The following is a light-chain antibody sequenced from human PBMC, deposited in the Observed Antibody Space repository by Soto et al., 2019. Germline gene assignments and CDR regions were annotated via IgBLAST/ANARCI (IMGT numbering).Light chain of an antibody. J-gene: IGLJ2*01. Sequence: QSALTQPRSVSGSPGQSVTISCTGTSSDVGAYNYVSCYQQYPGKAPKLMLYDVTKRPSGVPDRFSGSKSGNTASLTISGLQAEDEPDYYCCSYAGLFGGGTKLTVL. CDR1: SSDVGAYNY. V-gene: IGLV2-11*01. CDR3: CSYAGL. CDR2: DVT.